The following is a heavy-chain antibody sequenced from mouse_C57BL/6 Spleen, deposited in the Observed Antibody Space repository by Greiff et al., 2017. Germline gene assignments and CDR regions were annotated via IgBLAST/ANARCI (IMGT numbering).Heavy chain of an antibody. J-gene: IGHJ4*01. Sequence: VQLQQPGAELVKPGASVKLSCKASGYTFTSYWMQWVKQRPGQGLEWIGEIDPSDSYTNYNQKFKGKATLTVDTSSSTAYMQLSSLTSEDSAVYYCARGYDHDLGAMDYWCQGTSVTVSS. CDR2: IDPSDSYT. CDR3: ARGYDHDLGAMDY. CDR1: GYTFTSYW. D-gene: IGHD2-4*01. V-gene: IGHV1-50*01.